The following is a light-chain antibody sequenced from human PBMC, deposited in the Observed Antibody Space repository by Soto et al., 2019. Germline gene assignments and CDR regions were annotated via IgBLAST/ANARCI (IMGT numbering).Light chain of an antibody. Sequence: QSVLTQPPSLSGAPGQRVTISRTGSGSNIGAPYDVHWYQHLPGTAPKLLIYGSTNRPSGVPGRFSGSKSGTSASLAITGLQAEDEADYYCQSYDSSLSGYVFGAGTRSPS. J-gene: IGLJ1*01. CDR3: QSYDSSLSGYV. CDR2: GST. CDR1: GSNIGAPYD. V-gene: IGLV1-40*01.